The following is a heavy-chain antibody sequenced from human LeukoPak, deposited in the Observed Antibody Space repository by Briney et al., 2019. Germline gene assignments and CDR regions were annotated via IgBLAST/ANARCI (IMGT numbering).Heavy chain of an antibody. CDR3: ARAPWGSGFDY. CDR2: INPKSGVT. V-gene: IGHV1-2*02. J-gene: IGHJ4*02. Sequence: ASVKVSCKASGYTFTGYYMHWVRQAPGQGPEWMGWINPKSGVTNYAQKFQGRVTMTRDTSISTAYMELSRLRSDDTAVYYCARAPWGSGFDYWGQGTLVTVSS. D-gene: IGHD7-27*01. CDR1: GYTFTGYY.